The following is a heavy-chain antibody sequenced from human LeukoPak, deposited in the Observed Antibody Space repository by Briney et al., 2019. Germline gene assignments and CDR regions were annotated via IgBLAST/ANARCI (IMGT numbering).Heavy chain of an antibody. CDR1: GYILTSNG. CDR2: IRTYNGNT. D-gene: IGHD5-12*01. J-gene: IGHJ4*02. CDR3: ARAGSGYADY. V-gene: IGHV1-18*01. Sequence: GASVKVSCRASGYILTSNGISWVRQAPGQGLEWMGWIRTYNGNTRYAQKFQGRITMTTDTSATTVYMELSSLRSDDTAVYYCARAGSGYADYWGQGTLVTVSS.